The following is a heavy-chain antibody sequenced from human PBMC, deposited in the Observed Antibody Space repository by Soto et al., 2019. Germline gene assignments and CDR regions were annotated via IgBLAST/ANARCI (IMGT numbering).Heavy chain of an antibody. CDR2: ISWNSGSI. D-gene: IGHD6-6*01. CDR3: AKDSSAAREGGYFDY. V-gene: IGHV3-9*01. Sequence: GGSLRLSCAASGFTFDDYAMHWVRQAPGKGLEWVSGISWNSGSIGYADSVKGRFTISRDNAKNSLYLQMNSLRAEDTASYYCAKDSSAAREGGYFDYWGQGTLVTVSS. CDR1: GFTFDDYA. J-gene: IGHJ4*02.